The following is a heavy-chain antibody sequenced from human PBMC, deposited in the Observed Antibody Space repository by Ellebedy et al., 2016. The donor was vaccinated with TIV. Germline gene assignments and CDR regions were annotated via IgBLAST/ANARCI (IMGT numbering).Heavy chain of an antibody. CDR2: ISWNSKRI. CDR1: GFTFDDHA. J-gene: IGHJ4*02. Sequence: SLKISXVASGFTFDDHAMHWVRQAPGRGLEWLSGISWNSKRIDYAKSVKGRFTITRDNAMNTVHLHMDGLRVDDTAVYYCAKNKGEPMPYYFDFWGQGSLVTVSP. V-gene: IGHV3-9*01. D-gene: IGHD1-26*01. CDR3: AKNKGEPMPYYFDF.